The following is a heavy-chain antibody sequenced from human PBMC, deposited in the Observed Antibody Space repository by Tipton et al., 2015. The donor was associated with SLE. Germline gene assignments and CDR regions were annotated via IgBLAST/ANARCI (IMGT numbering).Heavy chain of an antibody. CDR2: MYYSGST. CDR3: ARLYCSSTSCYSSAFDV. D-gene: IGHD2-2*01. CDR1: GGSISSYY. J-gene: IGHJ3*01. V-gene: IGHV4-59*01. Sequence: TLSLTCTVSGGSISSYYWSWIRQPPGKGLEWIGYMYYSGSTDYNPSLKSRVTISADTSKNQFSLKLSSVTAADTAVYYCARLYCSSTSCYSSAFDVWGQGTMVNVSS.